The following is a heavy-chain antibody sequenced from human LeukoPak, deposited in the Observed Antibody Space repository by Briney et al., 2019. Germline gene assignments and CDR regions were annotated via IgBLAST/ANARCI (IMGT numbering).Heavy chain of an antibody. D-gene: IGHD4-17*01. Sequence: SETLSLTCAVYGGSFSAYFWSWMRQPPGKGLEWIGEINHSGSTYYNPSLKSRVTISVDTSKHQFSFKLSSVTGADTTFYYCGLGGDQVEYWGRGNLVSVSS. CDR3: GLGGDQVEY. J-gene: IGHJ4*02. CDR1: GGSFSAYF. V-gene: IGHV4-34*01. CDR2: INHSGST.